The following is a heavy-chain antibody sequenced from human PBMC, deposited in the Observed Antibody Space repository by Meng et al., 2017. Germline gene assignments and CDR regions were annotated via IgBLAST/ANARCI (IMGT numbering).Heavy chain of an antibody. CDR2: IYHSGST. J-gene: IGHJ4*02. CDR1: CCSISSRYW. V-gene: IGHV4-4*02. D-gene: IGHD3-22*01. Sequence: QVAREGSGPGLGQPSGTPSLTRAFSCCSISSRYWWSWVRQPPGKGLEWIGEIYHSGSTNYNPSLKSRVTISVDKSKNQFSLKLSSVTAADTAVYYCARAGVGYYDSSGPYSYWGQGTLVTVSS. CDR3: ARAGVGYYDSSGPYSY.